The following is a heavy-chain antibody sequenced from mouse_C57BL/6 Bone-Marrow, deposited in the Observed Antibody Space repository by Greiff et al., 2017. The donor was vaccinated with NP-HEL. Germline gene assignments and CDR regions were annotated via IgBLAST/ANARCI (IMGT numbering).Heavy chain of an antibody. V-gene: IGHV2-2*01. J-gene: IGHJ4*01. CDR2: IWSGGST. Sequence: VKLQESGPGLVQPSQSLSITCTVSGFSLTSYGVHWVRQSPGKGLEWLGVIWSGGSTDYNAAFISRLSISKDNSKSQVFFKMNSLQADDTAIYYCARREGVYYAMDYWGQGTSVTVSS. CDR1: GFSLTSYG. CDR3: ARREGVYYAMDY.